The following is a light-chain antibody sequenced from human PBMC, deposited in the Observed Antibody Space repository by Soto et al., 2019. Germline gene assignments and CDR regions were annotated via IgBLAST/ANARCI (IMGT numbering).Light chain of an antibody. J-gene: IGKJ1*01. CDR3: QQYHIYSGT. Sequence: DIQMTQSPSSLSASVGDRVSITSRASRTIDSWLAWYRQRPGKPPNLLIYKASTLASGVPSRFSGSGSGTEFTLTITSLQPDDFATYYCQQYHIYSGTFGQGTKVDIK. CDR2: KAS. V-gene: IGKV1-5*03. CDR1: RTIDSW.